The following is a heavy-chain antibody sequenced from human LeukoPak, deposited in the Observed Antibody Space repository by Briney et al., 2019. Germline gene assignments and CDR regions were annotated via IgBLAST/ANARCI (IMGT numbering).Heavy chain of an antibody. J-gene: IGHJ4*02. D-gene: IGHD1-26*01. CDR3: AKDGVGANVPLDY. V-gene: IGHV3-23*01. Sequence: GGSLRLSCAASGFTFSSYGMSWVRQAPGKGLEWVSAISGSGDNTYYADSVKGRFTISRDNSKNTLYLQMNSLRAEDTAVYYCAKDGVGANVPLDYWGQGTLVTVSS. CDR1: GFTFSSYG. CDR2: ISGSGDNT.